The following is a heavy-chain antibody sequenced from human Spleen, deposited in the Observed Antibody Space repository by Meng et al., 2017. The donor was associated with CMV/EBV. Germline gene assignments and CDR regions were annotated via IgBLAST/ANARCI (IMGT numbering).Heavy chain of an antibody. CDR3: ARNPASPVPIDY. J-gene: IGHJ4*02. CDR1: GFIFSRNW. Sequence: AYGFIFSRNWVGWVRQAPGKEVGWVAHIKEEGSETKYADYVKGRFTNLRDNAQNSVFLQMSSLGDDDTAVYYCARNPASPVPIDYWGQGTLVTVSS. V-gene: IGHV3-7*01. CDR2: IKEEGSET.